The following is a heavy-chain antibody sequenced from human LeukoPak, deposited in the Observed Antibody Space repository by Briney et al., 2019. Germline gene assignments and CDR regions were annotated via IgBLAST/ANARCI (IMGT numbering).Heavy chain of an antibody. Sequence: PSETLTLTCTASGFTISSYERNWVRQPPGKGLEWIGYIYYSGSTKYNPSLKGRVTISVDTSKNQFSLKLSSVTAADAAVYYCARTREMGKGTHVDWWDRGTLVIVSA. CDR1: GFTISSYE. CDR3: ARTREMGKGTHVDW. D-gene: IGHD5-24*01. V-gene: IGHV4-59*01. CDR2: IYYSGST. J-gene: IGHJ4*02.